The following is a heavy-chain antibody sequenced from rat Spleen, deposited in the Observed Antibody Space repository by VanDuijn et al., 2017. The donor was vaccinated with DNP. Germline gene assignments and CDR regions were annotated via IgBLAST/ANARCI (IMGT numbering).Heavy chain of an antibody. J-gene: IGHJ4*01. CDR1: GFIFSDYA. D-gene: IGHD4-3*01. CDR2: IMYDGSSS. CDR3: ARHSGNNYAMDA. V-gene: IGHV5-22*01. Sequence: EVQLVESGGGLVQPGRSLKLSCAASGFIFSDYAMAWVRQSPKKSLEWVATIMYDGSSSYYRDSVKGRFTISRDNAKSTLYLQMNSLRSEDTATYYCARHSGNNYAMDAWGQGTSVTVSS.